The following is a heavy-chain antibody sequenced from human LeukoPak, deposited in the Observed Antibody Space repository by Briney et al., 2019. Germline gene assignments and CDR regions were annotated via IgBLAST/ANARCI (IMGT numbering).Heavy chain of an antibody. Sequence: ASVKVSCKASGYTFTGYYMHWVRQAPGQGLEWMGVSNPSGVGTNYAQKFQGRVTMTRDTSTTTVYMELSSLRSEDTAVYYCAREESGGYFDYWGQGTLVTVSS. CDR3: AREESGGYFDY. J-gene: IGHJ4*02. D-gene: IGHD2-8*02. CDR2: SNPSGVGT. CDR1: GYTFTGYY. V-gene: IGHV1-46*01.